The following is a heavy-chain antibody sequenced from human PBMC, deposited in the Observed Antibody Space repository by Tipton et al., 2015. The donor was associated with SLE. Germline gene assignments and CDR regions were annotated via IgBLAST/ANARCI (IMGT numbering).Heavy chain of an antibody. Sequence: TLSLTCTVSGGSISSSSYYWNWIRQPAGKGLEWIGYIYYSGSTNYNPSLKSRVTISVDTSKNQFSLKLSSVTAADTAVYYCARVLRDLRVFDYWGQGTLVTVSS. CDR2: IYYSGST. CDR1: GGSISSSSYY. V-gene: IGHV4-61*10. D-gene: IGHD3/OR15-3a*01. J-gene: IGHJ4*02. CDR3: ARVLRDLRVFDY.